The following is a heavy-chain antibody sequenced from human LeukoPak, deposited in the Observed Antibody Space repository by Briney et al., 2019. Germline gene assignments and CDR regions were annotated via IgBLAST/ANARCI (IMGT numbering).Heavy chain of an antibody. J-gene: IGHJ4*02. D-gene: IGHD1-1*01. CDR1: GFTFDDYA. V-gene: IGHV3-9*01. CDR2: ISWNSGSI. Sequence: GGSLRLSCAAPGFTFDDYAMHWVRQAPGKGLEWVSGISWNSGSIGYADSVKGRFTISRDNAKNSLYLQMNSLRAEDTALYYCAKAPLRTPYNPHTDYWGQGTLVTVSS. CDR3: AKAPLRTPYNPHTDY.